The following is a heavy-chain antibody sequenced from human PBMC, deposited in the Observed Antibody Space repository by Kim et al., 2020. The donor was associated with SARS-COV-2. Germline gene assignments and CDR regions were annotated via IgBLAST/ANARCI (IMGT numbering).Heavy chain of an antibody. Sequence: GSTNYNPPLKSRVTISVDTSKNQFSLKLSSVTAADTAVYYCASLGDYYDYWGQGTLVTVSS. V-gene: IGHV4-59*01. CDR3: ASLGDYYDY. J-gene: IGHJ4*02. D-gene: IGHD4-17*01. CDR2: GST.